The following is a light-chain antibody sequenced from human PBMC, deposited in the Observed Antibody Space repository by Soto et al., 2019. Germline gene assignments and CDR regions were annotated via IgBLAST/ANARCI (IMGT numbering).Light chain of an antibody. CDR3: AAWDDSLNGWV. CDR1: SSNIGNNA. V-gene: IGLV1-36*01. Sequence: SVLTQPPSVSEAPRQRVTISCSGSSSNIGNNAVNWYQQVPGKAPKLLIYYDDLLPSGVSERFSGSKSGTSASLAISGLQSEDDADYYCAAWDDSLNGWVFGGGTKVTVL. CDR2: YDD. J-gene: IGLJ3*02.